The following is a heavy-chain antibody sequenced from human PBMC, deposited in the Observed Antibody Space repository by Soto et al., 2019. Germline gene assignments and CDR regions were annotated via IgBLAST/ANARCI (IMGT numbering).Heavy chain of an antibody. CDR3: ARDVLGDSSGCSDY. CDR1: GFTFSNYG. Sequence: QVQLVESGGGVVQPGRSLRLSCAASGFTFSNYGMHWVRQAPGKGLEWVAVIWDDGNNKYYADSVKGRFTISRDNSKNTLYLQMTSLRVEDTAVYYCARDVLGDSSGCSDYWGQGTLVTVSS. D-gene: IGHD6-19*01. V-gene: IGHV3-33*01. CDR2: IWDDGNNK. J-gene: IGHJ4*02.